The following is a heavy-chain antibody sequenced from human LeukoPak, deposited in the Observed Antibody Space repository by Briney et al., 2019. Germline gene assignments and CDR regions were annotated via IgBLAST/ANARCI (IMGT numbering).Heavy chain of an antibody. J-gene: IGHJ4*02. CDR2: IKSKTDGGTT. V-gene: IGHV3-15*01. D-gene: IGHD4-17*01. CDR3: TTFTVTQFDY. Sequence: GRSLRLSCATSGFTVNAYWMSWVRQAPGKGLEWVGRIKSKTDGGTTDYAAPVKGRFTISRDDSKNTLYLQMNSLKTEDTAVYYCTTFTVTQFDYWGQGTLVTVSS. CDR1: GFTVNAYW.